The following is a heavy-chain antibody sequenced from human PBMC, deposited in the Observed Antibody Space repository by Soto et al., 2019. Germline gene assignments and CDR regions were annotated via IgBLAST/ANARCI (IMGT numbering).Heavy chain of an antibody. Sequence: PSETLSLTCTVSGGSVSSGSYYWSWIRQPPGKGLEWIGYIYYSGSTNYNPSLKSRVTISVDTSKNRFSLKLSSVTAADTAVYYCAREYDSSGYYVNYGMDVWGQGTTVTVAS. CDR2: IYYSGST. J-gene: IGHJ6*02. CDR1: GGSVSSGSYY. D-gene: IGHD3-22*01. CDR3: AREYDSSGYYVNYGMDV. V-gene: IGHV4-61*01.